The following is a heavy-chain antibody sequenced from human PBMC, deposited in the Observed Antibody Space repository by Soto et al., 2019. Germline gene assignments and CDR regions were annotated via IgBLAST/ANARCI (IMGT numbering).Heavy chain of an antibody. CDR1: GYTFTTYG. Sequence: ASVKVSCKASGYTFTTYGFNWVRQAPGQGLEWMGWISPYNGDKNYAQNFQGRVTLTTDKSTSTAYMELRSLTSDDTAIYYCARTPRAQMIVLEAATRFDYWGQGTLVTVSS. V-gene: IGHV1-18*04. CDR3: ARTPRAQMIVLEAATRFDY. J-gene: IGHJ4*02. CDR2: ISPYNGDK. D-gene: IGHD2-15*01.